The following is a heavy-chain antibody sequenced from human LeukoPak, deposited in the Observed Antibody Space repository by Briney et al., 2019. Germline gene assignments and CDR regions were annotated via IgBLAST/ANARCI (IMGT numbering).Heavy chain of an antibody. Sequence: SETLSLTCTVSGGSISSSSYYWGWIRQPPGKGLEWIGSIYYSGSTYYNPSLKSRVTISVDTSKNQFSLQLNSVTPEDTAVYYCAREQWELLSDAFDIWGQGTMVTVSS. V-gene: IGHV4-39*07. J-gene: IGHJ3*02. CDR1: GGSISSSSYY. CDR2: IYYSGST. D-gene: IGHD1-26*01. CDR3: AREQWELLSDAFDI.